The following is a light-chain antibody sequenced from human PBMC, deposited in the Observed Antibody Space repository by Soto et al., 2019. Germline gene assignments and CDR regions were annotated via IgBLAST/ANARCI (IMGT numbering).Light chain of an antibody. CDR3: QQYGRSPST. Sequence: EIVLTQSPGTLSLSPGERATLSCRASQSVSNNYLAWYQQKPGQAPRLLIYGASSRATGIPDRCSGSGSGTDFTLTSSRLEPEDFAVYSWQQYGRSPSTFGGGTKVEIK. CDR2: GAS. J-gene: IGKJ4*01. V-gene: IGKV3-20*01. CDR1: QSVSNNY.